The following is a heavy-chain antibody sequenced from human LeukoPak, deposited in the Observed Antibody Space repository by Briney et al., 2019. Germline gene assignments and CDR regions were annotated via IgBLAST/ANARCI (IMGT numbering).Heavy chain of an antibody. V-gene: IGHV3-23*01. J-gene: IGHJ4*02. Sequence: GGSLRLSCAASGFTFTNYAMSWVRQAPGKGLEWVSAICGSGDNTYYADSVKGRFTISRENSKNTLSLQMNSLRAEDTAVYYCAKGVWNCGGDCYSTFDYWGQGTLVTVSS. D-gene: IGHD2-21*02. CDR1: GFTFTNYA. CDR2: ICGSGDNT. CDR3: AKGVWNCGGDCYSTFDY.